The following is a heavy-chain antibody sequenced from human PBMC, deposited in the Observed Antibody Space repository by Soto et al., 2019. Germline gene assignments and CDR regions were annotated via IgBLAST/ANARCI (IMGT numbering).Heavy chain of an antibody. CDR1: GFTFSSYG. V-gene: IGHV3-30*18. J-gene: IGHJ4*02. CDR2: ISYDGSNK. CDR3: AKMGQVSSSPHGEGFDY. D-gene: IGHD6-6*01. Sequence: QVQLVESGGGVVQPGRSLRLSCAASGFTFSSYGMHWVRQAPGKGLEWVAVISYDGSNKYYADSVKGRFTISRDNSKNTLYLQMNSLRAEDTAVYYCAKMGQVSSSPHGEGFDYWGQGTLVTVSS.